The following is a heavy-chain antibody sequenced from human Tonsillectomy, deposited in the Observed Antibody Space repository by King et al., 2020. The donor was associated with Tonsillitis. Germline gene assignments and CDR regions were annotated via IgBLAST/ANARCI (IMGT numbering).Heavy chain of an antibody. D-gene: IGHD3-22*01. V-gene: IGHV5-51*01. Sequence: VQLVQSGAEVKKPGESLKISCKGSGYSFTSYWIGWVRQMPGKGLEWMGIIYPGDSDTRYSPSFQGQVTISADKSISTAYLQWRSLKASDTAMYYCARGEVGYYYDSSGEYYFDYWGQGTLVTVSS. CDR2: IYPGDSDT. CDR3: ARGEVGYYYDSSGEYYFDY. J-gene: IGHJ4*02. CDR1: GYSFTSYW.